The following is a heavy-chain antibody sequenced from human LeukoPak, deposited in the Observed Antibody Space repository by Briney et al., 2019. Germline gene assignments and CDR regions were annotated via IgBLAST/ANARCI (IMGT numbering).Heavy chain of an antibody. CDR1: GFTFSSYA. CDR3: ARVSSGYYGYYFDY. J-gene: IGHJ4*02. CDR2: IGGTADST. Sequence: GGSLRLSCAASGFTFSSYAMTWVRQAPGKGLDWVSTIGGTADSTYYADSVKGRFTISRDNAKNSLYLQMNSLRAEDTAVYYCARVSSGYYGYYFDYWGQGTLVTVSS. V-gene: IGHV3-21*01. D-gene: IGHD3-22*01.